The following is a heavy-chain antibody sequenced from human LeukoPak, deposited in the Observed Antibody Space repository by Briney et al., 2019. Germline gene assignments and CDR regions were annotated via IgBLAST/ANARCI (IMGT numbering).Heavy chain of an antibody. D-gene: IGHD3-10*01. J-gene: IGHJ6*02. V-gene: IGHV1-18*01. CDR3: ARDPLWFGESTPNYYYYYGMDV. Sequence: GASVKVSCKASGYTFRNYGMSWLRQAPGQGLEWMGWISAYNGNTNYAQKLQGRVTMTTDTSTSTAYMELRSLRSDDTAVYYCARDPLWFGESTPNYYYYYGMDVWGQGTTVTVSS. CDR2: ISAYNGNT. CDR1: GYTFRNYG.